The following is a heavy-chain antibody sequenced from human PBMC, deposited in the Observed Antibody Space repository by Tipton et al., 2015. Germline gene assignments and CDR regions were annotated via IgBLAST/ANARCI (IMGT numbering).Heavy chain of an antibody. CDR3: ARLEGSGWYLDY. D-gene: IGHD6-19*01. J-gene: IGHJ4*02. Sequence: QLVQSGAEVTEPGESLKISCKGSGYTFIDYWIGWVRQMPGKGREWMGIIYPDDSDTRYSPSFQGHVTISADKSISTAYLQWSTLKASDTAMYYCARLEGSGWYLDYWGQGTLVTVSS. CDR1: GYTFIDYW. V-gene: IGHV5-51*01. CDR2: IYPDDSDT.